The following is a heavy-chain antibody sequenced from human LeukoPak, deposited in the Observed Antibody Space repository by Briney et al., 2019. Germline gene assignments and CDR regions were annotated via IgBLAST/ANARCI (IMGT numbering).Heavy chain of an antibody. CDR2: VYPGDSDT. Sequence: GESLKISCKGSGYSFTSHWIGWVRQMPGKGLEWMGGVYPGDSDTRYSPSFRGQVTISADKSINTAYLQWNSLKASDTAMYYCARAFYSSGFFFDYWGQGTLVTVSS. CDR1: GYSFTSHW. V-gene: IGHV5-51*01. CDR3: ARAFYSSGFFFDY. J-gene: IGHJ4*02. D-gene: IGHD6-19*01.